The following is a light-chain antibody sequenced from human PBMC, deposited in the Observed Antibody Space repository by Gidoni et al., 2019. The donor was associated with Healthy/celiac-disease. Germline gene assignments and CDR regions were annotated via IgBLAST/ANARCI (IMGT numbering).Light chain of an antibody. V-gene: IGKV3-11*01. CDR1: QSVSSY. CDR2: DAS. J-gene: IGKJ2*01. Sequence: EIVLTQSPATLSLSPGERATLSCRASQSVSSYLAWYQQKPGQAPRLLIYDASNRATGIPAGFSGSGSGTDFTLTISSLEPEDFAVYYCQQRSNWPRTFXQXTKLEI. CDR3: QQRSNWPRT.